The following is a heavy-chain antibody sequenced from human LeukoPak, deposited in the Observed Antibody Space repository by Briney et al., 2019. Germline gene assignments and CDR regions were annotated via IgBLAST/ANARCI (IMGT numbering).Heavy chain of an antibody. CDR1: GFTFSSYS. J-gene: IGHJ4*02. Sequence: PGGSLRLSCAASGFTFSSYSMNWVRQAPGKGLEWVSSISSSSSYIYYADSVKGRFTISRDNAKNSLYLQMNSLRAEDTAVYYCARVLRYMGPIDYWGQGTLVTVSS. CDR3: ARVLRYMGPIDY. D-gene: IGHD3-9*01. CDR2: ISSSSSYI. V-gene: IGHV3-21*01.